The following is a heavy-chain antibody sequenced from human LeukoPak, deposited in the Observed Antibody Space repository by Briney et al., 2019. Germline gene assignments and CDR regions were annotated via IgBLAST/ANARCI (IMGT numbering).Heavy chain of an antibody. J-gene: IGHJ6*03. D-gene: IGHD3-3*01. CDR1: GGSFSGYY. V-gene: IGHV4-34*01. CDR3: ARRRVTIFGVVIIPTYYMDV. CDR2: INHSGST. Sequence: SETLSLTCAVYGGSFSGYYWSWIRQPPGKGLEWIGEINHSGSTNYNPSLKSRVTISVDTSKNQFSLKLSSVTAADTAVYYYARRRVTIFGVVIIPTYYMDVWGKGTTVTVSS.